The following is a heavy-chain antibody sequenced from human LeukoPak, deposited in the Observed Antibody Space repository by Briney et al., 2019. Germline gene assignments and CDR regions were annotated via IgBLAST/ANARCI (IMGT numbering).Heavy chain of an antibody. Sequence: SVKVSCKASGGIFSRYAISWVRQAPAQGLEWMGGIIPIFGTANYAQKFQGRVTITADESTSTAYMELSSLRSEDTAVYFCARDRVVGLGLDNAFDIWGQGTVVTVSS. J-gene: IGHJ3*02. CDR3: ARDRVVGLGLDNAFDI. V-gene: IGHV1-69*13. D-gene: IGHD2-15*01. CDR1: GGIFSRYA. CDR2: IIPIFGTA.